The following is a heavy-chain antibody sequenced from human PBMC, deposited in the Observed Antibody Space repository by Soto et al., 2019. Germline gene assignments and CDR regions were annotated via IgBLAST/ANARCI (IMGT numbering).Heavy chain of an antibody. Sequence: GGSLRLSCAASGFTFSDYYMTWIRQAPGKGLEWVGRIKGEADGGTTDYAAPVKGRITISRDHSKDTLYLHMNSLKTEDTAVYYCTTGLSNGYYNFDYWGQGTPVTVS. CDR3: TTGLSNGYYNFDY. CDR1: GFTFSDYY. CDR2: IKGEADGGTT. D-gene: IGHD3-22*01. V-gene: IGHV3-15*01. J-gene: IGHJ4*02.